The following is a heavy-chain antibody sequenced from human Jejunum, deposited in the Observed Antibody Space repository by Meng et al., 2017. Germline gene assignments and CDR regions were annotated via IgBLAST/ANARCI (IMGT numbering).Heavy chain of an antibody. J-gene: IGHJ4*02. Sequence: GESLKISCAASGFTFSAYSMSWVRQAPGKGLEWVSSMTQSTSTTYYAESVKGRFTISRDNSKNTLYLQMNSLRAEDTAMYYCAKDRKPDGLWPIDYWGQGTRVTVSS. V-gene: IGHV3-23*01. D-gene: IGHD4-17*01. CDR3: AKDRKPDGLWPIDY. CDR1: GFTFSAYS. CDR2: MTQSTSTT.